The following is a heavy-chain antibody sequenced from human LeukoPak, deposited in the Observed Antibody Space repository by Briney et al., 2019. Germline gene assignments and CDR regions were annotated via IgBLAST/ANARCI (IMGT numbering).Heavy chain of an antibody. CDR1: GYTFTSYD. CDR3: ARDSPYYYDSSGYYYPDAFDI. CDR2: ISAYNGNT. V-gene: IGHV1-18*01. J-gene: IGHJ3*02. Sequence: ASAKVSCKASGYTFTSYDINWVRQATGQGLEWMGWISAYNGNTNYAQKLQGRVTMTTDTSTSTAYMELRSLRSDDTAVYYCARDSPYYYDSSGYYYPDAFDIWGQGTMVTVSS. D-gene: IGHD3-22*01.